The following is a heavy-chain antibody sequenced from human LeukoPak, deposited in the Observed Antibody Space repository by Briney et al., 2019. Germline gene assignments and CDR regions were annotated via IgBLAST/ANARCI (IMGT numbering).Heavy chain of an antibody. D-gene: IGHD5-24*01. J-gene: IGHJ4*02. CDR2: FYVGGAT. CDR3: ARGDGYNFFDY. V-gene: IGHV3-53*01. CDR1: GFSVTNNY. Sequence: GGSLRLSCAVSGFSVTNNYMSWVRQAPGKGLEWVSVFYVGGATYYADSVKGRFTISRDNSENTQYLQMKSLRAKDTAVYYCARGDGYNFFDYWGQGTLVTVSS.